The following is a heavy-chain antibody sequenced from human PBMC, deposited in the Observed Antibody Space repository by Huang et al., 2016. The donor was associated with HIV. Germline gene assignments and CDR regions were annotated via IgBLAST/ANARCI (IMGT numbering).Heavy chain of an antibody. CDR2: IYYSGK. V-gene: IGHV4-59*02. CDR1: AGSVSSHC. D-gene: IGHD5-18*01. CDR3: ARVSIAYSYADFDY. Sequence: QVQLQESGPGLVKPSETLSLTCTVSAGSVSSHCWSWIRQPPGQGLEWTGSIYYSGKNYNPSLESRVTISVDTSKNQFSLKLSSVTAADTAVYYCARVSIAYSYADFDYWGQGTLVTVSS. J-gene: IGHJ4*02.